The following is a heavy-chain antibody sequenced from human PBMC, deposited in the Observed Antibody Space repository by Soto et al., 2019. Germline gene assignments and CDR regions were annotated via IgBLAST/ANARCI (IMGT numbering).Heavy chain of an antibody. CDR2: ISSSGDIP. V-gene: IGHV3-23*01. CDR3: AKVNSIVGDGDHHY. Sequence: EVQLLESGGGLVQPGGSLRLSCAASGFTFTTFAMSWVRQPPGKGLEWVSGISSSGDIPYYADSVKGRFTISRDQSKKTVYLQMNSLRAEDTALYYCAKVNSIVGDGDHHYWGQGTLVSVSS. J-gene: IGHJ4*02. CDR1: GFTFTTFA. D-gene: IGHD4-17*01.